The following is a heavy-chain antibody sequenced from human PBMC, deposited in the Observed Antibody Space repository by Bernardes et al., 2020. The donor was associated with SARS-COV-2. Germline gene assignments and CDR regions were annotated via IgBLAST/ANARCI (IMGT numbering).Heavy chain of an antibody. Sequence: GGSLRLSCVASGLTVSISQMSWVRQAPGKGLEWVSVIYTDGSEFYEDSVKGRFTISRDNSKNTLYLQMNSLRAEDTAVYFCVREKVQSEPPTRYDYWGQGTLVTGSS. CDR3: VREKVQSEPPTRYDY. V-gene: IGHV3-53*01. CDR1: GLTVSISQ. CDR2: IYTDGSE. D-gene: IGHD1-26*01. J-gene: IGHJ4*02.